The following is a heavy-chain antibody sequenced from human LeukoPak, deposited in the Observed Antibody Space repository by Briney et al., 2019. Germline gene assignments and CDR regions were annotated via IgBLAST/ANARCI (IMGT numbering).Heavy chain of an antibody. CDR2: IKQDGSEK. V-gene: IGHV3-7*01. CDR3: ARASYSSSH. Sequence: PGGSLRLSCAASGFTSSSYWMSWVRQAPGKGLEWVANIKQDGSEKYYVDSVKGRFTISRDNAKNSLYLQMNSLRAEDTAVYYCARASYSSSHWGQGTLVTVSS. CDR1: GFTSSSYW. D-gene: IGHD6-6*01. J-gene: IGHJ4*02.